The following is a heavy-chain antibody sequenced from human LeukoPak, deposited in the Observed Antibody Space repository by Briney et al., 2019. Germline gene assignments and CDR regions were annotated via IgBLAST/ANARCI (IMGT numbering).Heavy chain of an antibody. J-gene: IGHJ6*03. Sequence: SETLSLTCSVSGGSISSSSYFWGWIRQPPGKGLEWIASVHYSGSTYYNPSLKSRLTISVDTSKNQFSLELSSVTAADTAVYYCARDLTYGSGSYYSTMDVWGKGTTVTVSS. V-gene: IGHV4-39*02. CDR3: ARDLTYGSGSYYSTMDV. D-gene: IGHD3-10*01. CDR1: GGSISSSSYF. CDR2: VHYSGST.